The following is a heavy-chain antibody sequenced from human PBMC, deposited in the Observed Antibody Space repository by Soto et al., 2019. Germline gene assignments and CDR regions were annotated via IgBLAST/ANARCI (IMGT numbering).Heavy chain of an antibody. CDR3: ARDGHYYDSSGYYDYHAFDI. V-gene: IGHV4-30-2*01. J-gene: IGHJ3*02. CDR1: GGSISSGGYS. Sequence: SETLSLTCAVSGGSISSGGYSWSWIRQPPGKGLEWIGYIYHSGSTYYNPSLKSRVTISVDRSKNQFSLKLSSVTAADTAVYYCARDGHYYDSSGYYDYHAFDIWGQGTMVTVSS. D-gene: IGHD3-22*01. CDR2: IYHSGST.